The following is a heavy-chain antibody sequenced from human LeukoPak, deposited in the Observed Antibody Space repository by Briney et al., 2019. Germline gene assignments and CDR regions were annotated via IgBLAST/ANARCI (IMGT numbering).Heavy chain of an antibody. CDR3: ARYTQHYGFDI. Sequence: GASVKVSCKASGYTSTSPDINWGRQAPRRGLEWLGWMNPRDNTGYAQKFQGRVTLTRDKSINTAYMELSSLRSEDTAVYYCARYTQHYGFDIWGQGTMVTVSA. J-gene: IGHJ3*02. D-gene: IGHD3-3*02. CDR2: MNPRDNT. CDR1: GYTSTSPD. V-gene: IGHV1-8*01.